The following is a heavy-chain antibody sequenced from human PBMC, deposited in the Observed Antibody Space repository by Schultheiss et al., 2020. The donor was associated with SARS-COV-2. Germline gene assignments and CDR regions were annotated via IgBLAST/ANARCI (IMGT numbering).Heavy chain of an antibody. J-gene: IGHJ2*01. CDR3: GTGYCSSTSCYADWYFDL. D-gene: IGHD2-2*01. V-gene: IGHV1-18*01. CDR2: ISAYNGNT. CDR1: GGTFSSYA. Sequence: ASVKVSCKASGGTFSSYAISWVRQAPGQGLEWMGWISAYNGNTNYAQKLQGRVTMTTDTSTSTAYMELSSLRSEDTAVYYCGTGYCSSTSCYADWYFDLWGRGTLVTVSS.